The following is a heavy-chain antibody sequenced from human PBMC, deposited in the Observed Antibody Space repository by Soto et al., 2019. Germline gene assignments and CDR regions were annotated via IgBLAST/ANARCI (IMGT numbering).Heavy chain of an antibody. CDR2: IYHSGST. CDR1: GCSISSNNW. Sequence: SETLSLTCAFSGCSISSNNWWSWVRQPPGKGLEWIGEIYHSGSTNYNPSLKSRVTISVDKSKNQFSLKLSSVTAADTAVYYCARVKASGVNFDYWGQGTLVTVSS. J-gene: IGHJ4*02. V-gene: IGHV4-4*02. CDR3: ARVKASGVNFDY. D-gene: IGHD3-10*01.